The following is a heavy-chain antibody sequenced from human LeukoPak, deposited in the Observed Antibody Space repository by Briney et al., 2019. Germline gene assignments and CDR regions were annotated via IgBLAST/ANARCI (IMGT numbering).Heavy chain of an antibody. J-gene: IGHJ3*02. CDR1: GFTLSGYS. V-gene: IGHV3-48*02. CDR3: VRESSYGFNI. CDR2: ISSTSSII. Sequence: GGSLRLSCGASGFTLSGYSMNWVRQAPGKGLEWVSYISSTSSIISYADSVKGRFTISRDNAKNSLYLQMNSLRDEDTAVYYCVRESSYGFNIWGQGTMVTVSS.